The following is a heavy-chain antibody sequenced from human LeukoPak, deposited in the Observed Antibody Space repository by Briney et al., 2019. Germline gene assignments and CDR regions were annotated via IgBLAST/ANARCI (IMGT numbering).Heavy chain of an antibody. D-gene: IGHD3-3*01. CDR1: GFTFSTNA. J-gene: IGHJ4*02. V-gene: IGHV3-64*02. Sequence: GRSLRLSCEASGFTFSTNAIHWVRQAPGQGLQYVSAISGNGGSTYYADSVKDRFTISRDNSKNTVYLQMGSLRAEDMAVYYCARVKYNDFWSGYSPPDYWGQGTLVTVSS. CDR2: ISGNGGST. CDR3: ARVKYNDFWSGYSPPDY.